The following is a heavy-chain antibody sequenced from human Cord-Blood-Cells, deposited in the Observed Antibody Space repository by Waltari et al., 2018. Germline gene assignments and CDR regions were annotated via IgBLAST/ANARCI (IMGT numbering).Heavy chain of an antibody. CDR1: GFTVSSNY. CDR3: ARGDGGSYNNDAFDI. CDR2: IYSGGST. Sequence: EVQLVESGGGLIQPGGSLRLSCAASGFTVSSNYMSWVRQAPGKGLEWVSVIYSGGSTYSADSVKGRFTISRDNSKNTLYLQMSSLRAGDTAVYYCARGDGGSYNNDAFDIWGQGTMVTVSS. J-gene: IGHJ3*02. V-gene: IGHV3-53*01. D-gene: IGHD1-26*01.